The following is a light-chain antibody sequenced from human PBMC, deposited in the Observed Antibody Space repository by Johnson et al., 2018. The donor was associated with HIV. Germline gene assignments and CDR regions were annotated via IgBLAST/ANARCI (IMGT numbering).Light chain of an antibody. CDR2: ENN. CDR3: GTWKGSLSSYV. CDR1: SSNIGNNY. Sequence: QSVLTQPPSVSAAPGQKVTISCSGSSSNIGNNYVSWYQQLPGTAPKLLIYENNKRPSGIPDRFSGSKSGTSATLGITGLQTGDEADYYCGTWKGSLSSYVFGTGTKVTVL. V-gene: IGLV1-51*02. J-gene: IGLJ1*01.